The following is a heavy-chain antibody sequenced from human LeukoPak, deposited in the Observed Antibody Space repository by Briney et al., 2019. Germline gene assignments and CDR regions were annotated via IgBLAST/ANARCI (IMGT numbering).Heavy chain of an antibody. D-gene: IGHD4-23*01. J-gene: IGHJ4*02. V-gene: IGHV3-30*18. CDR3: AKSRVAIYGGNSLHN. CDR1: GFAFSNFA. Sequence: PGGSLRVSCSASGFAFSNFATHWVRQAPGKGLEWVAVISYDGINKFYVDSVKGRFTISRDNSKNTLYLQMNSLRAEDTAVYYCAKSRVAIYGGNSLHNWGQGTLVTVSS. CDR2: ISYDGINK.